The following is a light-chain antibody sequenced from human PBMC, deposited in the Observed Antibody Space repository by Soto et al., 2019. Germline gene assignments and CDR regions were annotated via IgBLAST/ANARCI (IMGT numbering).Light chain of an antibody. CDR2: LAS. CDR3: MQALNSVLT. Sequence: DIEVTQSPLSLPVTPGVSVSISCKSSQSLLQSSGYNYLDWCLQKPAESTQLVIYLASNRDPGGPHRISGSRAGTDFTLRSSRGEVEDVGVYHCMQALNSVLTFGRGTKVQI. CDR1: QSLLQSSGYNY. J-gene: IGKJ1*01. V-gene: IGKV2-28*01.